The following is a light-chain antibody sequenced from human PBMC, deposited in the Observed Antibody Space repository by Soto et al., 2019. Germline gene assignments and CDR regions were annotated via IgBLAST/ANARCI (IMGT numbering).Light chain of an antibody. V-gene: IGKV3-15*01. CDR3: PQYNNWPPRGT. CDR2: GAS. J-gene: IGKJ1*01. CDR1: QSVSSN. Sequence: ILMRHAPGTLSVSPGERAALSCRPSQSVSSNLAWYQQKPRQAPRLLIYGASTRATGIPARFSGSGSGREFTLTISSLQSEDFAVYYCPQYNNWPPRGTLGQGPKVDIK.